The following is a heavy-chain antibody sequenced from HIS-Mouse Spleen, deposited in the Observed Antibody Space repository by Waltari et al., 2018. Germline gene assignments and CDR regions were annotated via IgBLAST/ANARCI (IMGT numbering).Heavy chain of an antibody. J-gene: IGHJ2*01. CDR1: GGSISSSSYY. CDR3: AREIPYSSSWYDWYFDL. D-gene: IGHD6-13*01. CDR2: IYYSGST. V-gene: IGHV4-39*07. Sequence: QLQLQESGTGLVKPSETLSLTCTVSGGSISSSSYYWGWICQPPGKGLEWIGSIYYSGSTYYNPSLKSRVTISVDTSKNQFSLKLSSVTAADTAVYYCAREIPYSSSWYDWYFDLWGRGTLVTVSS.